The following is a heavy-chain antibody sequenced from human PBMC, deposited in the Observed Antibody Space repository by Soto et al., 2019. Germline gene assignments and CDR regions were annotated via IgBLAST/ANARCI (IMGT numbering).Heavy chain of an antibody. CDR3: AREGPATIAADLSWFDP. D-gene: IGHD6-13*01. J-gene: IGHJ5*02. V-gene: IGHV4-4*02. CDR1: GGSINSSNR. Sequence: QVQLQESGPGLVKPSGTLSLTCAVSGGSINSSNRWTWVRQPPGKGLEWIGNIYHSGNTNYNPSLKSRLSMSVDKSKNQFSLRLSSVTAADTAIYYCAREGPATIAADLSWFDPWGQGTLVTVSS. CDR2: IYHSGNT.